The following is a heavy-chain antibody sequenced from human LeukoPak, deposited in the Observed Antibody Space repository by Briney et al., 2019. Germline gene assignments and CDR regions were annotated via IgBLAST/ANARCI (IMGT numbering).Heavy chain of an antibody. Sequence: SETLSLTCTVSAGSISSYYWSWIRQPAGKGLEWIGPTYTSVSTNYNPSLKSRVTMSVDTSKNQFSLKLSSVTAADTAVYYCARDHPYYYDSSGYFLGAFDIWGQGTMVTVSS. J-gene: IGHJ3*02. V-gene: IGHV4-4*07. CDR1: AGSISSYY. CDR3: ARDHPYYYDSSGYFLGAFDI. D-gene: IGHD3-22*01. CDR2: TYTSVST.